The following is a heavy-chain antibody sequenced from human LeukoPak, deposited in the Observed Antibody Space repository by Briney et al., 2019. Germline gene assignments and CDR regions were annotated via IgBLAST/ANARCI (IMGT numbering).Heavy chain of an antibody. Sequence: PGRSLRLSCAASGFTFSSYSMNGFRQAPGKGLEGVSYISSSRSTIYYADSVKGRFTNSRDNAKNSLYLSMTSLRAEDTAVYYCERYGVGATSMDYWGQGTLVTVSS. CDR3: ERYGVGATSMDY. CDR2: ISSSRSTI. D-gene: IGHD1-26*01. CDR1: GFTFSSYS. V-gene: IGHV3-48*01. J-gene: IGHJ4*02.